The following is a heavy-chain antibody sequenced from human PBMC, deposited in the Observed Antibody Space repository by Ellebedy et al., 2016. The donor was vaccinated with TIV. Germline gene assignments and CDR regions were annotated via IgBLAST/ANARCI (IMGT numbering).Heavy chain of an antibody. CDR1: GGSISSGGYY. CDR2: IYYSGST. J-gene: IGHJ5*02. Sequence: MPSETLSLTCTVSGGSISSGGYYWSWIRQHPEKGLEWIGYIYYSGSTYYNPSLKSRVTISVDKSKNQLSLKLSSVTAADTAVYYCAMRTIAVAATSLSGFDPWGQGALVTVSS. V-gene: IGHV4-31*03. D-gene: IGHD6-19*01. CDR3: AMRTIAVAATSLSGFDP.